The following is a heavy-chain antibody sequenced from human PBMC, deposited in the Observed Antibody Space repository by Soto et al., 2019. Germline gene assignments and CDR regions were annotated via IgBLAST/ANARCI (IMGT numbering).Heavy chain of an antibody. CDR2: INYSGST. Sequence: QVQLQESGPGLVKPSQTLSLTCTVSGGSISSGGYYWSWIRQHPGKGLEWIGYINYSGSTYYNPSLRGRVTLSVDTSKYQFSLKLSSVAAADTAVYYWATSPIVVGGGVDYWGQGTLVTVSS. CDR1: GGSISSGGYY. J-gene: IGHJ4*02. V-gene: IGHV4-31*03. D-gene: IGHD2-2*01. CDR3: ATSPIVVGGGVDY.